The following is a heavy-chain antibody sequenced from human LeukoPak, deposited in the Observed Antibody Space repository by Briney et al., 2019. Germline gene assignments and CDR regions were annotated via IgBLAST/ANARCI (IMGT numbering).Heavy chain of an antibody. J-gene: IGHJ4*02. CDR2: MNPNSGNT. CDR3: ASSDFYCGGDCHSS. CDR1: GYTFTSYD. V-gene: IGHV1-8*01. Sequence: ASVKVSCKASGYTFTSYDINWVRQATGQGLEWMGWMNPNSGNTGYAQKFQGRVTMTRNTSISTAYMELSSLRSEDTAVYYCASSDFYCGGDCHSSWGQGTLVTVSS. D-gene: IGHD2-21*02.